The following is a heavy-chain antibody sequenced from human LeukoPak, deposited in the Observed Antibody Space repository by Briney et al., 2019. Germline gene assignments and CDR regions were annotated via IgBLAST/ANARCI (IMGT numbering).Heavy chain of an antibody. CDR1: GGTFSSYA. V-gene: IGHV1-69*01. CDR3: ARDLRDGYSDIDI. D-gene: IGHD5-24*01. J-gene: IGHJ3*02. CDR2: IIPIFGTA. Sequence: GASVTVSCKASGGTFSSYAMSWVRQAPGQGLEWMGGIIPIFGTANYAQKFQGRVTITADESTSTAYMELSSLRSEDTAVYYCARDLRDGYSDIDIWGQGTMVTVSS.